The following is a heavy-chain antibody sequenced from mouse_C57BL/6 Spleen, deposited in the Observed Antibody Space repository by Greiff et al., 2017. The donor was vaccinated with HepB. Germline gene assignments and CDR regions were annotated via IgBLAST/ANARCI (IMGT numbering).Heavy chain of an antibody. CDR3: ARKDISNDFAD. V-gene: IGHV1-80*01. D-gene: IGHD2-5*01. CDR2: IYPGDGDT. Sequence: VQLQQSGAELVKPGASVKISCKASGYAFSSYWMNWVKQRPGKGLEWIGQIYPGDGDTNYNGKFKGKAKLTADKSSSTAYMQLSSLTSEDSADYFWARKDISNDFADWGQGTLVTVSA. J-gene: IGHJ3*01. CDR1: GYAFSSYW.